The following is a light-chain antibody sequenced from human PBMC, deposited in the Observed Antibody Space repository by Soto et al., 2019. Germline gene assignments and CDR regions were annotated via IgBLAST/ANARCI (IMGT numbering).Light chain of an antibody. CDR1: QTISSL. Sequence: DLQMTQSPSTLSAPVGDSVTLTCRASQTISSLVAGYQQKPGHAPKLLIYKSSSLERGVPSRFSGSGSGTEFTLTISGLQPEDFASYYCQQYNTDCALSFGGGTKVDIK. V-gene: IGKV1-5*03. CDR2: KSS. J-gene: IGKJ4*01. CDR3: QQYNTDCALS.